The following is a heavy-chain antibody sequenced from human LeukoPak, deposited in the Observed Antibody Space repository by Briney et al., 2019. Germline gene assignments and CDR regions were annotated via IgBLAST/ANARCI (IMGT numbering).Heavy chain of an antibody. CDR2: IKQDRSEK. Sequence: GGSLRLSCAASGFTFTNYWMSWVRQASGKGLELVANIKQDRSEKYYVDSVKGRFTISRDNSKNTLYLQMNSLRAEDTAVYYCAKDRAYYGSGPDAFDIWGQGTMVTVSS. CDR1: GFTFTNYW. V-gene: IGHV3-7*03. J-gene: IGHJ3*02. CDR3: AKDRAYYGSGPDAFDI. D-gene: IGHD3-10*01.